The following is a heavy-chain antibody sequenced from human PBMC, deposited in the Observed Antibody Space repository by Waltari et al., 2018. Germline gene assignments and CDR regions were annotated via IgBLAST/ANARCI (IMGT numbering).Heavy chain of an antibody. CDR2: ISSSGSTV. J-gene: IGHJ3*01. CDR3: AKVRLSGTPRDALDF. CDR1: GFTLSSYA. D-gene: IGHD1-26*01. V-gene: IGHV3-23*01. Sequence: EVQLLESGGGLVQPGGSLRLSCASSGFTLSSYAMNWVRQAPGKGLGWVSVISSSGSTVYYADSVKGRFTISRDYSKNTMYLQMNRLRAEDTAVYYCAKVRLSGTPRDALDFWGQGTMVTVSS.